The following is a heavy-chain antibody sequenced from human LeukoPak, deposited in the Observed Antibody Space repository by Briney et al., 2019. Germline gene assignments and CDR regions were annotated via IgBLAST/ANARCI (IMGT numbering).Heavy chain of an antibody. J-gene: IGHJ4*02. CDR3: ARHYDPPSYYSNYFDS. V-gene: IGHV4-59*08. CDR2: VYSTGST. CDR1: GGSISGYY. D-gene: IGHD3-22*01. Sequence: PSETLSLTCTVSGGSISGYYWSWLRQPPGKGLERIGYVYSTGSTYYNPSLKSRVTISLDTSNKQFSLHLISVTAADTAMYYCARHYDPPSYYSNYFDSWGQGTLITVSS.